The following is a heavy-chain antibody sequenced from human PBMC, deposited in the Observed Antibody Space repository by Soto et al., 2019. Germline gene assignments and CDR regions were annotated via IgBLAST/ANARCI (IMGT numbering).Heavy chain of an antibody. D-gene: IGHD6-6*01. CDR2: IWYDGSNK. V-gene: IGHV3-33*06. J-gene: IGHJ4*01. CDR1: G. Sequence: GRRCILQATGKGLEWVAVIWYDGSNKYYADSVKGRFTVSRDNSKNTLYLQMNSLRAEDTAVYYCAKVLSNNSSCDYRGNGTLVLVSS. CDR3: AKVLSNNSSCDY.